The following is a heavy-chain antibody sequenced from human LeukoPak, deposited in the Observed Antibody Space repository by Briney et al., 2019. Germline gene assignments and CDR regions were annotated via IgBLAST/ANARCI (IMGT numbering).Heavy chain of an antibody. V-gene: IGHV1-24*01. CDR2: FDPEDGET. J-gene: IGHJ4*02. CDR1: GYTLTELS. Sequence: ASVKVSCKVSGYTLTELSMHWVRQAPGKGLEWMGGFDPEDGETIYAQKFQGRVTMTEDTSTDTAYMGLSSLRSEDTAVYYCATRSSSGWSYFDYWGQGTLVTVSS. CDR3: ATRSSSGWSYFDY. D-gene: IGHD6-19*01.